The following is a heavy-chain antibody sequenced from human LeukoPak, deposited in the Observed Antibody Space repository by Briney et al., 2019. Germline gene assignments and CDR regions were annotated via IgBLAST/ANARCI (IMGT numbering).Heavy chain of an antibody. V-gene: IGHV1-69*05. CDR1: GGTFRSYA. J-gene: IGHJ4*02. CDR2: IIPIFGTA. CDR3: ATNGGRWLQLQVEFFDY. D-gene: IGHD5-24*01. Sequence: SVKVSCKASGGTFRSYAISWVRQAPGQGLEWMGRIIPIFGTANYAQKFQGRVTITTDESTSTAYMELSSLRSEDTAVYYCATNGGRWLQLQVEFFDYWGQGTLVTVSS.